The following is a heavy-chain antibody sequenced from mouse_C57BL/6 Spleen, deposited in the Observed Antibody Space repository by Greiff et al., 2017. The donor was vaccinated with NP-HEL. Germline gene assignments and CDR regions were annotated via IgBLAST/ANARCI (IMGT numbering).Heavy chain of an antibody. J-gene: IGHJ2*01. D-gene: IGHD3-3*01. V-gene: IGHV1-82*01. Sequence: VQLQQSGPELVKPGASVKISCKASGYAFSSYWMNWVKQRPGKGLEWIGGIYPGDGDTNYNEKFKGKATLTADKSSSTAYMQLSSLTSEDSAVYVFACSRDSYGSYFDYWGQGTTLTVSS. CDR1: GYAFSSYW. CDR3: ACSRDSYGSYFDY. CDR2: IYPGDGDT.